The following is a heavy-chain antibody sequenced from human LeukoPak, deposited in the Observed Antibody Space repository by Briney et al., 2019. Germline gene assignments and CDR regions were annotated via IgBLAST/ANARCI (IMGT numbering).Heavy chain of an antibody. J-gene: IGHJ3*02. D-gene: IGHD3-10*01. CDR2: IYYTGTT. CDR1: LGSITTYY. V-gene: IGHV4-59*01. CDR3: AGSFSGSGAFYI. Sequence: SETLSLTCSVSLGSITTYYWSWVRQPPGKGLEWIGFIYYTGTTNYNPSLRSRVTTSVDTSKNQFSLRLTSVTTADTAVYYCAGSFSGSGAFYIWGQGTVVTVSS.